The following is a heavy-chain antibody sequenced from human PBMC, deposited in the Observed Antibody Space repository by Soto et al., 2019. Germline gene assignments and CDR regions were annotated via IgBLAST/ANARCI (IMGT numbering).Heavy chain of an antibody. V-gene: IGHV6-1*01. CDR1: GDSVSSNSAA. CDR2: TYYRSKWYN. D-gene: IGHD3-22*01. Sequence: PSQTLSLTCAISGDSVSSNSAAWNWIRQSPSRGLEWLGRTYYRSKWYNDYAVSVKSRITINPDTSKNQFSLQLNSVTPEDTAVYYCAREGVRFLEYYDSSGLDYWGQGTLVTVSS. J-gene: IGHJ4*02. CDR3: AREGVRFLEYYDSSGLDY.